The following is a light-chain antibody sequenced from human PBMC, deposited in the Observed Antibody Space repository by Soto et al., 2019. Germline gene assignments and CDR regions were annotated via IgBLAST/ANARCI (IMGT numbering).Light chain of an antibody. CDR2: EAN. J-gene: IGLJ1*01. V-gene: IGLV2-14*01. CDR1: SSDVGGYTY. CDR3: SSYTSSSTLYV. Sequence: QSVLTQPASVSGYPRQSITISCTGASSDVGGYTYVSWYQQHPGKAPKLMIYEANNRPSGVSNRFSGSKSGNTASLTISGRQAEDEADYYCSSYTSSSTLYVCGNGTKVTVL.